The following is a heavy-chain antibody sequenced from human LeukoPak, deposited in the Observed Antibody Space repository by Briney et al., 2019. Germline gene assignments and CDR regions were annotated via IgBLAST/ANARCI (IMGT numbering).Heavy chain of an antibody. CDR2: IYYSGTT. CDR3: AGGSGYPNWFDP. D-gene: IGHD5-12*01. J-gene: IGHJ5*02. Sequence: SETLSLTCTVSGGSISSGTYYWGWIRQPPGKGLEWIGTIYYSGTTYYNPSLKGRVTISADTSKNQFSLKLSSVTAADTAVYYCAGGSGYPNWFDPWGQGTLVTVSS. V-gene: IGHV4-39*01. CDR1: GGSISSGTYY.